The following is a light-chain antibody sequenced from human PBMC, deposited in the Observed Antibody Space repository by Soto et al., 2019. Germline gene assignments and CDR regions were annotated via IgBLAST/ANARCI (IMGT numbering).Light chain of an antibody. Sequence: DIQMTQSPSSLSASVGDRVTITCRASQGIYNYLAWYQQKPGKAPKLLIYAASTLEAGVPPRFSGSGSGTDFNLTISSLQPEDVATYYCHQYNSALLTFGQGTRLEIK. CDR2: AAS. V-gene: IGKV1-27*01. CDR1: QGIYNY. J-gene: IGKJ5*01. CDR3: HQYNSALLT.